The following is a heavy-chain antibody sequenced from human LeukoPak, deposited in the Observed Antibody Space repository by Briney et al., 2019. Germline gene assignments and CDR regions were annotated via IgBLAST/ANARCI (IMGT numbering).Heavy chain of an antibody. V-gene: IGHV3-23*01. Sequence: GASLRLSCAASGFAFSSYATSWVRQAPGKGLEWVSTLSGSGVGTYYADSVRGRFTISRDNSKTTLYLQMNSLRAEDTAVYYCAKVGGGNTRGNFDYWGQGTLVTVSS. CDR1: GFAFSSYA. CDR2: LSGSGVGT. D-gene: IGHD4-23*01. J-gene: IGHJ4*02. CDR3: AKVGGGNTRGNFDY.